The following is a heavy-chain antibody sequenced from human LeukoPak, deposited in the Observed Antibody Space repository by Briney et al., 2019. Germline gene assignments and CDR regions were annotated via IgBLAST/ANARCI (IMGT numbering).Heavy chain of an antibody. Sequence: GGSLRLSCAASGIAVSVNFMSWVRQAPGKGPEWVSAMYSGGSTAYADSVRGRFIISRDAAKNTVDLQMNSLRAEDTAVYYCARDPPGGGYWGQGTLVTVSS. CDR1: GIAVSVNF. D-gene: IGHD1-26*01. V-gene: IGHV3-66*02. J-gene: IGHJ4*02. CDR3: ARDPPGGGY. CDR2: MYSGGST.